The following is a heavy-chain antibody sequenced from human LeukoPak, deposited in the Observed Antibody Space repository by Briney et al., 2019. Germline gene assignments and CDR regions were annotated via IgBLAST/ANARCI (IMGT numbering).Heavy chain of an antibody. CDR1: GYTFTGYY. Sequence: ASVKVSCKASGYTFTGYYMHWVRQAPGQGLEWMGWINPNGGGTNYAQKFQGRVTMTRDTSISTAYMELSRLRSDDTAVYYCARATEYYDILTGYLTYFDYWGQGTLVTVSS. V-gene: IGHV1-2*02. CDR3: ARATEYYDILTGYLTYFDY. D-gene: IGHD3-9*01. CDR2: INPNGGGT. J-gene: IGHJ4*02.